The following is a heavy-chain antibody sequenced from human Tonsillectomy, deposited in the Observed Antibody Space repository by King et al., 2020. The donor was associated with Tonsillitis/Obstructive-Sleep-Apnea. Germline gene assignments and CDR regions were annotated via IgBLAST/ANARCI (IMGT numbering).Heavy chain of an antibody. D-gene: IGHD4-17*01. J-gene: IGHJ5*02. V-gene: IGHV4-39*01. Sequence: LQLQESGPGLVKPSETLSLTCTVSGGSISSRSYFWDWIRQPPRRGLEWIGSIYYSGSTYYNPSLKSRATIFVDTSESQFSLKLRSVTAADTAIYYCARRTGRTGNWFDPWGQGSLVTVSS. CDR2: IYYSGST. CDR1: GGSISSRSYF. CDR3: ARRTGRTGNWFDP.